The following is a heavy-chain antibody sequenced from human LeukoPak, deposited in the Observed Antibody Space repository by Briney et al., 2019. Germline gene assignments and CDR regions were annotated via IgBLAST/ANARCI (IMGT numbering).Heavy chain of an antibody. CDR1: GGSISSADFY. V-gene: IGHV4-31*11. CDR2: IYYSGSA. J-gene: IGHJ4*02. CDR3: ARGSDYFDY. Sequence: PSETLSLTCAVSGGSISSADFYWSWIRQHPGKGLEWIGFIYYSGSAYCNPSLKSRVSISVDTSKNQFSLTLNSVTAADTAVYYCARGSDYFDYWGQGTLVTVSS.